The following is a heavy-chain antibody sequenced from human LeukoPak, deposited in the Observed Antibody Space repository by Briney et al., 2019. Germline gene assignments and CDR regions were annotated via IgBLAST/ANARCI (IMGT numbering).Heavy chain of an antibody. Sequence: PGGSLRLSCAASGFTVSSNYMSWVRQAPGKGLEWVSVIYSGGSTYYADSVKGRFTISRDNSKNTLYLQMNSLRAEDTAVYYCARGRITMVRGVIILTEYYFGYWGQGTLVTVSS. CDR3: ARGRITMVRGVIILTEYYFGY. D-gene: IGHD3-10*01. V-gene: IGHV3-53*01. CDR1: GFTVSSNY. CDR2: IYSGGST. J-gene: IGHJ4*02.